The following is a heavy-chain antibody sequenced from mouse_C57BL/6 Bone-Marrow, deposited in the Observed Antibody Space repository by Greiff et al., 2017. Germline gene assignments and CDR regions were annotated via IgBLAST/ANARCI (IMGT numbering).Heavy chain of an antibody. J-gene: IGHJ4*01. CDR3: ARHRPFHYYGIAMDY. V-gene: IGHV5-9*01. CDR2: ISGGGGNT. CDR1: GFTFSSYT. D-gene: IGHD1-2*01. Sequence: EVKLMESGGGLVKPGGSLKLSCAASGFTFSSYTMSWVRQTPEKRLEWVATISGGGGNTYYPDRVKGRFTISRDNAKNTLYLQMSSLRSEDTALYYCARHRPFHYYGIAMDYWGQGTSVTVSS.